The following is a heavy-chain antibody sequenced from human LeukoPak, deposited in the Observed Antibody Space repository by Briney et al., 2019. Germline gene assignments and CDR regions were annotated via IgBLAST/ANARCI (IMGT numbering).Heavy chain of an antibody. CDR2: IYYSGRT. J-gene: IGHJ4*02. V-gene: IGHV4-34*01. CDR1: GGSFSGYY. D-gene: IGHD6-6*01. Sequence: SETLSLTCAVYGGSFSGYYWGWIRQPPGKGLECIGSIYYSGRTYYKPSLKSRVTISVDTSKNQFSLKLYSVTAADTAVYYCARIVYSSSTDYWGQGTLVTVSS. CDR3: ARIVYSSSTDY.